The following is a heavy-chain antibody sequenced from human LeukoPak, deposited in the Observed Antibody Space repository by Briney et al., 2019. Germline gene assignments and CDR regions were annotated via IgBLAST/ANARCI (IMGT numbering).Heavy chain of an antibody. CDR3: TRDLSGTYYGRFDY. CDR2: INTDGSST. V-gene: IGHV3-74*01. CDR1: GFAFSSYW. D-gene: IGHD1-26*01. Sequence: GGSLRLSCAASGFAFSSYWMHWVRQAPGKGLLWVSRINTDGSSTNFADSVRGRFTISRDNAKNTLYLQMNSLRAEDTAVYYCTRDLSGTYYGRFDYWGQGTLVTVSS. J-gene: IGHJ4*02.